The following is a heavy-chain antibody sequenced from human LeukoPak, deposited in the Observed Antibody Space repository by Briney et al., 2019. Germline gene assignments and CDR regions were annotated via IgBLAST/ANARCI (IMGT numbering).Heavy chain of an antibody. Sequence: PGRSLRLSCAASGFTFDDYAVHWVRQAPGKGLEWVSGISWNSGSIGYADSVKGRFTISRDNAKNSLYLQMNSLRAEDTALYYCAKARDLVNWFDPWGQGTLVTVSS. CDR3: AKARDLVNWFDP. J-gene: IGHJ5*02. V-gene: IGHV3-9*01. CDR1: GFTFDDYA. CDR2: ISWNSGSI. D-gene: IGHD2-21*02.